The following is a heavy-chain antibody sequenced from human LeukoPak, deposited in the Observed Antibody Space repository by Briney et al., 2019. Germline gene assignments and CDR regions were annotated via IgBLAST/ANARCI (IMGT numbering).Heavy chain of an antibody. V-gene: IGHV3-23*01. CDR3: AKDRAPYGSGGGEDYFDL. CDR2: SSGSGAST. Sequence: GGSLRLSCVGSGFTFINYAMTWVRQSPGRGLEYVSSSSGSGASTHYADSVKGRFTISRDNSRNTLYLEMSSLRAEDAALYYCAKDRAPYGSGGGEDYFDLWGRGTLVTVSS. CDR1: GFTFINYA. D-gene: IGHD3-10*01. J-gene: IGHJ2*01.